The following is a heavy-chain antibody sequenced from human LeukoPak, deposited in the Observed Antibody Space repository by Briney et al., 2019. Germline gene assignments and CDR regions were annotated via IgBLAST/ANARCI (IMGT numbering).Heavy chain of an antibody. D-gene: IGHD6-13*01. J-gene: IGHJ4*02. Sequence: PSETLSLTCAVYGGSFSGYHWSWIRQPPGKGLEWIGEINHSGSTNYNPSLKSRVTISVDTSKNQFSLKLSSVTAADTAVYYCARGSSWSPYWGQGTLVTVAS. CDR1: GGSFSGYH. CDR3: ARGSSWSPY. CDR2: INHSGST. V-gene: IGHV4-34*01.